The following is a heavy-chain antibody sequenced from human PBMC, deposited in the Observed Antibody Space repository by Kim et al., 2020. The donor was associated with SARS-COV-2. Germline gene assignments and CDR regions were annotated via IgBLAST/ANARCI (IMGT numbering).Heavy chain of an antibody. Sequence: ASVKVSCKVSGYTLTELSMHWVRQAPGKGLEWMGGFDPEDGETIYAQKFQGRVTMTEDTSTDTAYMELSSLRSEDTAVYYCATSQAQYYYGSGSYPNWFDPWGQGTLVTVSS. J-gene: IGHJ5*02. CDR2: FDPEDGET. CDR3: ATSQAQYYYGSGSYPNWFDP. CDR1: GYTLTELS. V-gene: IGHV1-24*01. D-gene: IGHD3-10*01.